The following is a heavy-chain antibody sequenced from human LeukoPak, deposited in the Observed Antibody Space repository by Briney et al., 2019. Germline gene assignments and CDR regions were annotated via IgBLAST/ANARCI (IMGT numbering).Heavy chain of an antibody. V-gene: IGHV4-39*07. CDR1: GGSISSSSYY. Sequence: SETLSLTCTVSGGSISSSSYYWGWIRQPPGKGLEWIGEINHSGSTNYNPSLKSRVTISVDTSKNQFSLKLSSVTAADTAVYYCARAVYDFWSGYRPTNGFDPWGQGTLVTVSS. J-gene: IGHJ5*02. CDR3: ARAVYDFWSGYRPTNGFDP. CDR2: INHSGST. D-gene: IGHD3-3*01.